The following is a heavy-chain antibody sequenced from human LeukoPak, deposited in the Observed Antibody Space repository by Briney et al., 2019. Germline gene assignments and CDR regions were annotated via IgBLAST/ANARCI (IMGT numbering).Heavy chain of an antibody. J-gene: IGHJ4*02. Sequence: SVKVSCKASGGTFSSYAISWVRQAPGQGLEWMGRIIPILGIANYAQKFQGRVTITADKSTSTAYMELSSLRSEDTAVYYCVRGGVGQLLLNYWGQATLVTVSS. CDR2: IIPILGIA. D-gene: IGHD2-2*01. V-gene: IGHV1-69*04. CDR3: VRGGVGQLLLNY. CDR1: GGTFSSYA.